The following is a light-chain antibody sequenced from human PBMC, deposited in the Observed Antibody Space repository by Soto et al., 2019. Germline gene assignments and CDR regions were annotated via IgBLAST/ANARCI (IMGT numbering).Light chain of an antibody. CDR3: SSYTGGNPSHV. CDR1: SSDVGGYDY. J-gene: IGLJ1*01. Sequence: QSVLTQPPSASGSPGQSVTISCTGTSSDVGGYDYVSWYQQHPGKPPKLMIYEVTIRPSGVSDRFSGSKSGNTASLTVSGLQAEDEADYYCSSYTGGNPSHVFGTGTKV. CDR2: EVT. V-gene: IGLV2-8*01.